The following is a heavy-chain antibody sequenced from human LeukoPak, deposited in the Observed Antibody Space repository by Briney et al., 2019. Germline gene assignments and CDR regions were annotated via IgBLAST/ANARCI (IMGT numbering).Heavy chain of an antibody. V-gene: IGHV3-48*03. CDR2: ISSSSNTM. D-gene: IGHD3-10*01. Sequence: GGSLRLSCAASGFTFSSYEMNWVRQAPGKGLEWVSYISSSSNTMYYADSVKGRFTISRDNAKNSLYLQMNSLSDEDTAVYYCARERPGGDALDIWGQGTVVTVSS. CDR3: ARERPGGDALDI. J-gene: IGHJ3*02. CDR1: GFTFSSYE.